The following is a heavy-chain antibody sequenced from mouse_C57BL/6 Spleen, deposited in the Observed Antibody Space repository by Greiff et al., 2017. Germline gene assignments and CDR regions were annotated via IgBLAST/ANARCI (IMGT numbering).Heavy chain of an antibody. Sequence: QVQLQQSGPELVMPGASVKISCKASGYAFSSSWMNWVKQRPGQGLEWIGRIYPGDGDTNYTGKFKGKATLTADTSSSTAYMQLSSLTSGDSAVYICARRRSITTDRDYWGQGTTVTVSS. CDR3: ARRRSITTDRDY. CDR1: GYAFSSSW. J-gene: IGHJ4*01. V-gene: IGHV1-82*01. D-gene: IGHD1-1*01. CDR2: IYPGDGDT.